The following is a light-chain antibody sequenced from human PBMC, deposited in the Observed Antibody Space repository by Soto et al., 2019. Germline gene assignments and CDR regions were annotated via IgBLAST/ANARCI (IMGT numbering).Light chain of an antibody. CDR2: KAS. Sequence: DIQMTQSPSILSASVGDGVTIACRASQSVTLWLTWYQQKPGKAPKLLLYKASTLESGVPSRFSGNGSVTDFTLTISSLQPDDIGTYYCQQYNSYPYTFGQGTKLEIK. V-gene: IGKV1-5*03. CDR1: QSVTLW. CDR3: QQYNSYPYT. J-gene: IGKJ2*01.